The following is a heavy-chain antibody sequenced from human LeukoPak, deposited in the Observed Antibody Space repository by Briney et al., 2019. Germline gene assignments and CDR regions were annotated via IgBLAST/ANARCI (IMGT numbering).Heavy chain of an antibody. CDR3: ARSVAVAGTRDY. Sequence: ASVKVSCKASGYTFTSYDINWVRQATGQGLEWMGWMNPNSGNTGYAQKFQGRVTMTRNTSISTAYMELSSLRSEDTAVYYCARSVAVAGTRDYWGQETLVTVSS. CDR2: MNPNSGNT. CDR1: GYTFTSYD. V-gene: IGHV1-8*01. D-gene: IGHD6-19*01. J-gene: IGHJ4*02.